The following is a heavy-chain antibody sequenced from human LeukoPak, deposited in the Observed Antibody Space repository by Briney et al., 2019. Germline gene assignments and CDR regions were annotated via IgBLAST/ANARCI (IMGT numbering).Heavy chain of an antibody. V-gene: IGHV3-30*02. CDR2: IRYDGSNK. D-gene: IGHD4-17*01. CDR1: GFTFSSYG. Sequence: PGGSLRLSCAASGFTFSSYGMHWVRQAPGKGLEWVAFIRYDGSNKYYADSVKGRFTISRDNSKNTLYLQMNSLRAEDTAVHYCAKVPTTVTVYYYYYGMDVWGQGTTVTVSS. J-gene: IGHJ6*02. CDR3: AKVPTTVTVYYYYYGMDV.